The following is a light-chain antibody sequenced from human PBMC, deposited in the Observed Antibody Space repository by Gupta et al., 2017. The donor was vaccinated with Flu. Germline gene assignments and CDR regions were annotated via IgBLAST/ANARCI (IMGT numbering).Light chain of an antibody. J-gene: IGLJ3*02. V-gene: IGLV1-51*02. CDR3: GTWDSSLSAWV. CDR2: ENN. Sequence: KVTISCSGSSSNIGNNYVSWYLQFPGTAPKLLIYENNKRPSGIPDRFSGSKSGTSATLGITGLQTGDEADYYCGTWDSSLSAWVFGGGTKLTVL. CDR1: SSNIGNNY.